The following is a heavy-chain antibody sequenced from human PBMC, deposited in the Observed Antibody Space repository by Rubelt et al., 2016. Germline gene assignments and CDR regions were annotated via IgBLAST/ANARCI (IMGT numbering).Heavy chain of an antibody. V-gene: IGHV3-21*01. CDR3: ARDTMVDVVVPAAPFYYYYYGMDV. Sequence: IYYADSVKGRFTISRDNAKNSLYLQMNSLRAEDTAVYYCARDTMVDVVVPAAPFYYYYYGMDVWGQGTTVTVSS. CDR2: I. D-gene: IGHD2-2*01. J-gene: IGHJ6*02.